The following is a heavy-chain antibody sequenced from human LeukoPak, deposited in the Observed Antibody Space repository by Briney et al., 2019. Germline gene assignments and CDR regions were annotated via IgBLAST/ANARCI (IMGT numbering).Heavy chain of an antibody. D-gene: IGHD3-22*01. CDR3: AKDGTFEVVVVYFDY. V-gene: IGHV3-74*01. CDR2: INNDGGSI. J-gene: IGHJ4*02. Sequence: QPGGSLRLSCAASGFTFSSYWMHWVRQAPGKGLVWVSHINNDGGSITYADSVKGRFTISRDNSKNTLYLQMNSLRAEDTAVYYCAKDGTFEVVVVYFDYWGQGTLVTVSS. CDR1: GFTFSSYW.